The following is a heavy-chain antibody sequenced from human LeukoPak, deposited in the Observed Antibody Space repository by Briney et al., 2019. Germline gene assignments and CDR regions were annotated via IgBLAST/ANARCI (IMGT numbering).Heavy chain of an antibody. CDR1: GYRFTSYW. CDR2: IYPGDSDS. Sequence: GASLKISCKGSGYRFTSYWIGGGRPMPGKGLGWMGIIYPGDSDSRYSPSFQGQVTISADKSISTAYLQWSSLKASDTAMYYCARRDRNTWFYFDYWGQGTLVTVSS. V-gene: IGHV5-51*01. D-gene: IGHD6-13*01. J-gene: IGHJ4*02. CDR3: ARRDRNTWFYFDY.